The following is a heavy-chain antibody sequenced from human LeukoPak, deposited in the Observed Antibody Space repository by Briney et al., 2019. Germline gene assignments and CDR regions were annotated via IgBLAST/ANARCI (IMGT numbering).Heavy chain of an antibody. V-gene: IGHV4-30-2*01. Sequence: SETLSLTCAVSGGSISSGGYSWSWIRQPPGKGLEWIGYIYHSGSTYYNPSLKSRVTISVDRSKNQFSLKLSSVTAADTAVYYCARAEISYYDFWSGCYYPWGRGTLVTVS. CDR3: ARAEISYYDFWSGCYYP. CDR2: IYHSGST. CDR1: GGSISSGGYS. J-gene: IGHJ5*02. D-gene: IGHD3-3*01.